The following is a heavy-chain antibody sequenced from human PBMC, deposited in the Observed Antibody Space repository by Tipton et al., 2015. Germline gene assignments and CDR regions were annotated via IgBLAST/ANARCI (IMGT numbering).Heavy chain of an antibody. CDR3: ARASIIQGYYHDSSRYYLFNS. CDR2: ISFSDTT. CDR1: GGSVSSGSYY. Sequence: LRLSCTVSGGSVSSGSYYWSWIRQPPGKGLEWIGYISFSDTTHYNPSLRSRVAMSMDTSKNQFSLKLSSVIAADTAVYYCARASIIQGYYHDSSRYYLFNSWGQGTLVTVSS. J-gene: IGHJ1*01. V-gene: IGHV4-61*01. D-gene: IGHD3-22*01.